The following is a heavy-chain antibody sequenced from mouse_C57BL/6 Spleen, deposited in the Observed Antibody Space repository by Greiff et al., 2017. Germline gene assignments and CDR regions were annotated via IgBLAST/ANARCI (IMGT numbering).Heavy chain of an antibody. Sequence: VLLVESGPGLVQPSQSLSITCTVSGFSLTSYGVHWVRQSPGKGLEWLGVIWSGGSTDSNAAFISRLSIRKDNSKSQVFFKMNSLQADDTAIEYGVITTVVATRDFDVGGTGTTVTVSS. CDR1: GFSLTSYG. CDR2: IWSGGST. V-gene: IGHV2-2*01. D-gene: IGHD1-1*01. CDR3: VITTVVATRDFDV. J-gene: IGHJ1*03.